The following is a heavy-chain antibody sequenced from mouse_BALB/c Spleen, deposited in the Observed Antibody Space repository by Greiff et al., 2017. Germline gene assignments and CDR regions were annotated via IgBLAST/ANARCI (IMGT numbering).Heavy chain of an antibody. V-gene: IGHV3-2*02. J-gene: IGHJ4*01. CDR3: ARGSYYGSSYRYAMDY. Sequence: EVKLVESGPGLVKPSQSLSLTCTVTGYSITSDYAWNWIRQFPGNKLEWMGYISYSGSTSYNPSLKSRISITRDTSKNQFFLQLNSVTTEDTATYYCARGSYYGSSYRYAMDYWGQGTSVTVSS. D-gene: IGHD1-1*01. CDR1: GYSITSDYA. CDR2: ISYSGST.